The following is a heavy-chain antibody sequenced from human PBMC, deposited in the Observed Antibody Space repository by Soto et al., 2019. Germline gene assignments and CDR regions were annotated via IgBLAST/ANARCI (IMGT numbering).Heavy chain of an antibody. D-gene: IGHD6-13*01. CDR1: GLTFANAW. Sequence: EVQLVESGGGLVKPGESLRLSCAASGLTFANAWVNWVRQIPGKGLERVGRFKSKTDGGTTDYGAPVRGRFTMSRDYSEKTLYLQMNDLGIEDTGVYYGATGDHSKYSSSCLVPYWGRGTVVTVSS. CDR2: FKSKTDGGTT. J-gene: IGHJ4*02. V-gene: IGHV3-15*07. CDR3: ATGDHSKYSSSCLVPY.